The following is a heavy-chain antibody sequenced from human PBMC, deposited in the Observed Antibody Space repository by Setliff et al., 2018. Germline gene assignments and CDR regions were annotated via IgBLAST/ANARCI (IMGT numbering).Heavy chain of an antibody. CDR2: MNPNNGKT. CDR1: GYTFTAYN. Sequence: ASVKVSCKASGYTFTAYNINWVRQDTGQGLELMGWMNPNNGKTGYIQKLQGRVTMTRNTSISTVYMVLSSLRPEDTAVYYCAEGLRGNDAFDIWGQGTMVTVSS. D-gene: IGHD5-12*01. J-gene: IGHJ3*02. V-gene: IGHV1-8*02. CDR3: AEGLRGNDAFDI.